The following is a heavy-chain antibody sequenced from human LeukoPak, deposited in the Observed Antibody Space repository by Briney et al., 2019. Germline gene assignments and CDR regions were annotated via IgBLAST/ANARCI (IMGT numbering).Heavy chain of an antibody. CDR1: GFTSSTYA. CDR3: AKSHLGINTNFDD. Sequence: GGSLRLSCAASGFTSSTYAMSWVRQAPGRGLEWVSSVGDNGGGTYYADSVKGRFTVSRDNSKNTLYLQMSSLRAEDTAVYYCAKSHLGINTNFDDWGQGTLVTVSS. CDR2: VGDNGGGT. J-gene: IGHJ4*02. V-gene: IGHV3-23*01. D-gene: IGHD7-27*01.